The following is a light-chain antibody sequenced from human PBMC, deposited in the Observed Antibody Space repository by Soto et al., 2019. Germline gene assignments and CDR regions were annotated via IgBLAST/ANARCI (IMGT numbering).Light chain of an antibody. Sequence: DIQMTQSPSTLSASVEDRVTITCRASQTISNQLAWYQQKPGKAPKLLIYKASTLESGVPSRFSGSGSGTEFTLTISSLQPDDFATYYCQHYNTYSGAFGQGTKVDIK. CDR3: QHYNTYSGA. CDR1: QTISNQ. V-gene: IGKV1-5*03. J-gene: IGKJ1*01. CDR2: KAS.